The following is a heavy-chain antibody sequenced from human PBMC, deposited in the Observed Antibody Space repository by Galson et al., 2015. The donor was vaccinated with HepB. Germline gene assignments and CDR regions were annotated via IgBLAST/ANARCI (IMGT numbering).Heavy chain of an antibody. CDR3: AKVAVAGTVPDYFDY. CDR2: IWYDGGNK. CDR1: GFTFSSYG. D-gene: IGHD6-19*01. Sequence: SLRLSCAASGFTFSSYGMHWVRQAPGKGLKWVAVIWYDGGNKYYADSVKGRFTISRDNSKNTLYLQMNSLRAEDTAVYYCAKVAVAGTVPDYFDYWGQGTLVTVSS. J-gene: IGHJ4*02. V-gene: IGHV3-33*06.